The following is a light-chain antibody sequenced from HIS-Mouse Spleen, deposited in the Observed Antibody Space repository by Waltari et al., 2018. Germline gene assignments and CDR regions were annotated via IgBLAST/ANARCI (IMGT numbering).Light chain of an antibody. Sequence: EIVLTQSPGTLSLSPGERATLSYRASQSVSSSYLAWYQQKPGQAPRLLIYGASSRATGIPDRFSGSGSGTDFNITISRLEPEDFAVYYCQQYGSSPFTFGPGTKVDIK. CDR3: QQYGSSPFT. J-gene: IGKJ3*01. V-gene: IGKV3-20*01. CDR1: QSVSSSY. CDR2: GAS.